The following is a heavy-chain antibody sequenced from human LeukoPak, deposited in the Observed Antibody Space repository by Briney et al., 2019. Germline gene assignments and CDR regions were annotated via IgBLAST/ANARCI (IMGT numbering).Heavy chain of an antibody. CDR2: ISSNAIYT. V-gene: IGHV3-30*18. Sequence: GGSLRLSCASSGFTFNNFGLHWVRQAPGRGPEWVAGISSNAIYTGYADSVRGRFTISRDNLANTLSLQMTRLRAEDTAVYYCVKEISEANYFGFWGQGALVSVSS. CDR3: VKEISEANYFGF. CDR1: GFTFNNFG. J-gene: IGHJ4*02.